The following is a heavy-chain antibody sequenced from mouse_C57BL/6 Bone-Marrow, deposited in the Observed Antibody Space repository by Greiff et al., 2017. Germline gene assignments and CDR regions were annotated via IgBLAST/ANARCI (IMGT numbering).Heavy chain of an antibody. CDR1: GYTFTSYW. J-gene: IGHJ4*01. Sequence: QVQLQQPGAELVKPGASVKMSCKASGYTFTSYWITWVKQRPGQGLEWIGDIYPGSGSTNYNEKFKSKATLTVDTSSSTAYMQLSSLTSEDSAVYYCAREGFYCGSSYAMDYGGQGTSVTVSA. D-gene: IGHD1-1*01. CDR2: IYPGSGST. CDR3: AREGFYCGSSYAMDY. V-gene: IGHV1-55*01.